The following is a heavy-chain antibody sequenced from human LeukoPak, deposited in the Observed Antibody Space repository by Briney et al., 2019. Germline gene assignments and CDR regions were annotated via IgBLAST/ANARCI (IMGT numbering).Heavy chain of an antibody. V-gene: IGHV3-48*03. CDR3: ARGSDILTGYYLNFDY. Sequence: GGSLRLSCAASGFTFSSYEMNWVRQAPGKGLEWVSYISSSGSTIYYADSVKGRFTISRDNAKNSLYLQMNSLRAEDTAVYYCARGSDILTGYYLNFDYWGQGTLVTVSS. CDR2: ISSSGSTI. CDR1: GFTFSSYE. J-gene: IGHJ4*02. D-gene: IGHD3-9*01.